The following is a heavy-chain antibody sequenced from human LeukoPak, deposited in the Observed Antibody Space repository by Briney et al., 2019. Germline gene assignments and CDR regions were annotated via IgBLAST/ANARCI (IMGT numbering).Heavy chain of an antibody. J-gene: IGHJ3*02. V-gene: IGHV3-74*01. D-gene: IGHD3-22*01. CDR3: ARDPPYYDSSGRDDAFDI. CDR1: GFTFSGYW. Sequence: GGSLRLSCAASGFTFSGYWMHWVRQAPGKGLVWVSRINSDGSYTNYADSVKGRFTISRDNAKNTLYLQMNSLRAEDTAVYYCARDPPYYDSSGRDDAFDIWGQGTMVTVSS. CDR2: INSDGSYT.